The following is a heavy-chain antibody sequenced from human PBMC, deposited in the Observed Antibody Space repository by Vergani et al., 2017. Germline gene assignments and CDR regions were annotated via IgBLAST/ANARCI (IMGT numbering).Heavy chain of an antibody. CDR3: AKGNGWYDVLGDY. D-gene: IGHD6-19*01. CDR2: ISGSGGRT. CDR1: GFTFSSYA. J-gene: IGHJ4*02. Sequence: EVQLLESGGGLVQPGGSLRLSCAASGFTFSSYAMSWVRHAPGKGLEWVSGISGSGGRTYYADSVKGRFTISRDNSKRTLYLQMNSLRAEDTAVFYCAKGNGWYDVLGDYWGQGTLVTVSS. V-gene: IGHV3-23*01.